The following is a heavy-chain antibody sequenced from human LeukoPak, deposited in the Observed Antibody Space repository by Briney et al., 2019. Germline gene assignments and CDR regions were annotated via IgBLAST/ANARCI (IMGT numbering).Heavy chain of an antibody. CDR2: INWNGGST. D-gene: IGHD3-9*01. J-gene: IGHJ5*02. V-gene: IGHV3-20*04. CDR3: AKGRRYNILTGFYVSEVDP. CDR1: GFTFRSYT. Sequence: PGGSLRLSCAASGFTFRSYTMSWVRQAPGKRLEWVSGINWNGGSTGYADSVKGRFTISRDNAKNSLYLQMNSLRAEDTALYYCAKGRRYNILTGFYVSEVDPWGQGILVTVSS.